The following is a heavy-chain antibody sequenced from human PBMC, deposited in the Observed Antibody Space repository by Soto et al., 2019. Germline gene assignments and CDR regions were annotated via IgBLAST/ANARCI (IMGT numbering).Heavy chain of an antibody. D-gene: IGHD3-10*01. CDR1: GDSISSSTYY. CDR3: ARLINYISID. V-gene: IGHV4-39*01. CDR2: IYYSGST. Sequence: QLQLQESGPGLVKPSETLSLTCTVSGDSISSSTYYWGWIRQPPGKGLEWIGTIYYSGSTYYNLSLKSRVTISVDTSKNQFSLRLSSVTAADTAVYYCARLINYISIDWGQGTLVTVSS. J-gene: IGHJ4*02.